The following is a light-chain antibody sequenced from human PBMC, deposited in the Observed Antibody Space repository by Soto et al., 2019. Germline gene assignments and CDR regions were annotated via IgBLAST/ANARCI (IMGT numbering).Light chain of an antibody. CDR1: SSNIGTDSD. V-gene: IGLV1-40*01. J-gene: IGLJ1*01. CDR2: SNT. Sequence: QLVLTQSPSVSGAPGQMVTISCTGSSSNIGTDSDVHWYQQLPGTAPKLLLYSNTNRPSGVPGRFSGSRSGTSASLAITGLQAEDEGDYYCQSYDSRLSAYVFGTGTKLTVL. CDR3: QSYDSRLSAYV.